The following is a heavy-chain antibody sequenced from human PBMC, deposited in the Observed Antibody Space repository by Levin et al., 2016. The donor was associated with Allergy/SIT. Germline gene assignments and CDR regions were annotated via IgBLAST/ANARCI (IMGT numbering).Heavy chain of an antibody. D-gene: IGHD3-10*01. CDR2: FYYSGNT. CDR3: ASHLWFGEFYFDY. CDR1: GGSISSYY. V-gene: IGHV4-59*01. J-gene: IGHJ4*02. Sequence: SETLSLTCTVSGGSISSYYWGWIRQPPGKGLEWIGYFYYSGNTHYNPSLRSRVTISEDTSKNQFSLKLRSVTAADTAVYYCASHLWFGEFYFDYWGQGILVTVSS.